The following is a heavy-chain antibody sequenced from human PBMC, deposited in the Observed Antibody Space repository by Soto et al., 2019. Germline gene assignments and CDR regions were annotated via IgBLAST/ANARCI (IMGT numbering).Heavy chain of an antibody. CDR3: ARGTARFGYDDV. D-gene: IGHD5-12*01. J-gene: IGHJ4*02. V-gene: IGHV4-34*01. Sequence: SETLSLTCAVHGGSFSGHYWSWIRQSPGKGLEWIGEIHLSGITNYNPSLKRRGTISVDTSKKQFSLKLTSVTAADTAIYYCARGTARFGYDDVWGPGTLVTVSS. CDR2: IHLSGIT. CDR1: GGSFSGHY.